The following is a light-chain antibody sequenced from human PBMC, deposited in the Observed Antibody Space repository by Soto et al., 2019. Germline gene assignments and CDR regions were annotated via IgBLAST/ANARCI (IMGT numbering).Light chain of an antibody. CDR1: QSISTT. Sequence: EIVMTQSPATLSVSPGEGSTLSCLASQSISTTVAWYQQKPVQAPSLLIYGASTRATGIPVRFSGSGSGTDFTLTISSLEPEDSAVYYCQQHNIWPPVTFGQGTRLEIK. CDR3: QQHNIWPPVT. J-gene: IGKJ5*01. V-gene: IGKV3-15*01. CDR2: GAS.